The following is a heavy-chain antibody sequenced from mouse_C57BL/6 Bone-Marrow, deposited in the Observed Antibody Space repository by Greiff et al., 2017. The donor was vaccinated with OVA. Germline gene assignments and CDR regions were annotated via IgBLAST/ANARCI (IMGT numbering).Heavy chain of an antibody. CDR3: ARRGADCSGSNHWDFDV. CDR2: IHPNSGST. D-gene: IGHD1-1*01. J-gene: IGHJ1*03. V-gene: IGHV1-64*01. CDR1: GYTFTSYW. Sequence: VQLQQSGAELVKPGASVKLSCKASGYTFTSYWMHWVKQRPGQGLEWIGMIHPNSGSTNYNEKFKSKATLTVDKSSSTAYMQLSSLTSEDSAVYYCARRGADCSGSNHWDFDVWGKGTTVTVSS.